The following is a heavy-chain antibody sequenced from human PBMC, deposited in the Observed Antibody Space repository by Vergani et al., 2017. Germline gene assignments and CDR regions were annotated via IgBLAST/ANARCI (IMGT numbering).Heavy chain of an antibody. J-gene: IGHJ4*02. CDR1: GFTFSSYA. CDR2: ISGSGGST. CDR3: AKDQGIAAAGTPDPFDY. Sequence: EVQLLESGGGLVQPGGSLRLSCAASGFTFSSYAMSWVRQAPGKGLEWVSAISGSGGSTYYADSVKGRFTISRDNSKNTLYLQMNSLRAEDTAVYYCAKDQGIAAAGTPDPFDYWGQGTLVTVSS. V-gene: IGHV3-23*01. D-gene: IGHD6-13*01.